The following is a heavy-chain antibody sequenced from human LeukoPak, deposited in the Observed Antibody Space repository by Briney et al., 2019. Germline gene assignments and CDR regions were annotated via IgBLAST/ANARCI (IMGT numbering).Heavy chain of an antibody. CDR3: AGSSGWYPTYYFDY. V-gene: IGHV1-69*06. CDR1: GGTFSSYA. CDR2: IIPTFGTA. J-gene: IGHJ4*02. Sequence: SVEVSCKASGGTFSSYAISWVRQAPGQGLEWMGGIIPTFGTANYAQKFQGRVTITADKSTSTAYMELSSLRSEDTAAYYCAGSSGWYPTYYFDYWGQGTLVTVSS. D-gene: IGHD6-19*01.